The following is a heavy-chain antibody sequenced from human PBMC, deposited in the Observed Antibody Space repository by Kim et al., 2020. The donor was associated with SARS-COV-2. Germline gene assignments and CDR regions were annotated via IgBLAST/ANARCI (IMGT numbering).Heavy chain of an antibody. CDR3: TSAASSSSWYRLLVTPYYYYYYYGMDV. CDR1: GFTFSNAW. J-gene: IGHJ6*02. Sequence: GGSLRLSCAASGFTFSNAWMSWVRQAPGKGLEWVGRIKSKTDGGTTDYAAPVKGRFTISRDDSKNTLYLQMNSLKTEDTAVYYCTSAASSSSWYRLLVTPYYYYYYYGMDVWGQGTTVTVSS. CDR2: IKSKTDGGTT. V-gene: IGHV3-15*01. D-gene: IGHD6-13*01.